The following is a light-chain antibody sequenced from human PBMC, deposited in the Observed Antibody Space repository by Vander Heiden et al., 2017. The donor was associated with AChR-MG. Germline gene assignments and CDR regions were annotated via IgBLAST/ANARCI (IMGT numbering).Light chain of an antibody. CDR1: QSVLTF. V-gene: IGKV3-11*01. CDR3: QQRYNWPRT. Sequence: DIVLTQSPATLSLSPGERATLSCRASQSVLTFLPWYQHKPGQPPRLLISDASNRATGIPARFRGSGSGTDFTLTISTLEPEDFAVYYCQQRYNWPRTFGQGTRVEI. CDR2: DAS. J-gene: IGKJ1*01.